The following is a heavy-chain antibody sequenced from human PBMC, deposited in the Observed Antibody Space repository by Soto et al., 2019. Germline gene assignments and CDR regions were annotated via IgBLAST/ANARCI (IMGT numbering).Heavy chain of an antibody. J-gene: IGHJ6*02. CDR2: IYYGGST. CDR3: ARGGGYSSSWYSGGDYYYGMDV. CDR1: GGSINSGGYY. D-gene: IGHD6-13*01. Sequence: PSETLSLTCTVSGGSINSGGYYWSWIRQHPGQGLEWLGYIYYGGSTNYNPSLKSRITISVDKSKNQFSLKLSSVTAADTAVYYCARGGGYSSSWYSGGDYYYGMDVWGQGTTVTVSS. V-gene: IGHV4-31*03.